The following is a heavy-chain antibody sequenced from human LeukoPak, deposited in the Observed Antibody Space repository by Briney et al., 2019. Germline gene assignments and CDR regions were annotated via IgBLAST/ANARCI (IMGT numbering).Heavy chain of an antibody. CDR3: ARDGITMRILEY. J-gene: IGHJ4*02. CDR2: ITSSSIYK. V-gene: IGHV3-21*01. Sequence: GGSLRLSCATSGFTFSRYNMNWVRQAPGKGLEWVSSITSSSIYKYYADSMKGRFTISRDNAKNSLYLQMDSLRAEDTAVYYCARDGITMRILEYWGQGTLVTVSS. D-gene: IGHD3-10*01. CDR1: GFTFSRYN.